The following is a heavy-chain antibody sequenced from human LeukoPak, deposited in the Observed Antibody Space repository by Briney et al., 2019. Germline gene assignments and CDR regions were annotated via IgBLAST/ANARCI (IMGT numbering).Heavy chain of an antibody. J-gene: IGHJ5*02. V-gene: IGHV1-2*02. D-gene: IGHD3-10*01. CDR1: GYTFTGYY. Sequence: GASVKVSCKASGYTFTGYYMHWVRQAPGQGLEWMGWINPNSGGTNYAQKFQGRVTMTRDTSISTAYMELSRLRSDDTAVYYCARPAELLWFGEVDWFDPWGQGTLVTVSS. CDR2: INPNSGGT. CDR3: ARPAELLWFGEVDWFDP.